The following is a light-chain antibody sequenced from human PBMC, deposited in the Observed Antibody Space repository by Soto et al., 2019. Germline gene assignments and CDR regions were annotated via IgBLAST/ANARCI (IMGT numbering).Light chain of an antibody. V-gene: IGLV4-69*01. CDR2: PNSDGSH. J-gene: IGLJ2*01. CDR3: QTWASGIEV. CDR1: SGHSSYA. Sequence: QSVLTQSPSASASLGASVKLTCTRSSGHSSYAIAWHQQQPEKGPRYLMKPNSDGSHSKGDGIPDRFSGSSSGAERYLTISSLQYEDEADYDCQTWASGIEVFGGGTKLTVL.